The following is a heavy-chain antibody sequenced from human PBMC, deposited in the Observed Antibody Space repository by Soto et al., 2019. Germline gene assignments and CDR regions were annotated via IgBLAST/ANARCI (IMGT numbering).Heavy chain of an antibody. Sequence: SETLCFTGTVSGGSMSNYYWSWFGKPPGKGLGWIGDIYDSGTTKLDPPTKNRVTMSVDTSRIQVSLNLTSDTAADTAGYYCARGYSTALGAPWAGVNCFDPWGQGTLVTVSS. V-gene: IGHV4-59*01. CDR3: ARGYSTALGAPWAGVNCFDP. CDR2: IYDSGTT. J-gene: IGHJ5*02. CDR1: GGSMSNYY. D-gene: IGHD1-26*01.